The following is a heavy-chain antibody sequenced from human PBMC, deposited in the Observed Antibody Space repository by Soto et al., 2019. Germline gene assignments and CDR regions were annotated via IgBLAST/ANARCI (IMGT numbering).Heavy chain of an antibody. CDR2: INPNSGGT. D-gene: IGHD2-15*01. J-gene: IGHJ4*01. CDR3: ARVGSEFGLYCSGGSCYSWSPIRPRGLGFDY. Sequence: GASVKVSCKASGYTFTGYYMHWVRQAPGQGLGWMGWINPNSGGTNYAQKFQGRVTMTRDTSISTAYMELSRLRSDDTAVYYCARVGSEFGLYCSGGSCYSWSPIRPRGLGFDYWGHGTLVTVSS. CDR1: GYTFTGYY. V-gene: IGHV1-2*02.